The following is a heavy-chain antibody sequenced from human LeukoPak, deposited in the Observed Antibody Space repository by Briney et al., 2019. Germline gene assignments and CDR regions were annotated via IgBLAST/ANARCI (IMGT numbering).Heavy chain of an antibody. D-gene: IGHD4/OR15-4a*01. CDR2: ISSSSSTI. V-gene: IGHV3-11*04. Sequence: GGSLRLSCAASGFTFSDYYMSWIRQAPGKGLEWVSYISSSSSTIYYADSVKGRFTISRDNAKNSLYLQMNSLRAEDTAVYYCARVSGATVFLFDYWGQGTLVTVSS. J-gene: IGHJ4*02. CDR3: ARVSGATVFLFDY. CDR1: GFTFSDYY.